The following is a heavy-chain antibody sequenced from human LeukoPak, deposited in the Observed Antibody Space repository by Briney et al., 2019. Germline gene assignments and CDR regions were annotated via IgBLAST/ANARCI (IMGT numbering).Heavy chain of an antibody. D-gene: IGHD3-22*01. Sequence: PGGSLRLSCAASGFTFSSYAMSWVRQAPGKGLEWVSAISGSGGRTHYADSVKGRFTISRDNSKNTLYLQMNSLRAEDTAVYYCAKEENYYDSSGYRHNAYWGQGTLVTVSS. CDR3: AKEENYYDSSGYRHNAY. V-gene: IGHV3-23*01. J-gene: IGHJ4*02. CDR2: ISGSGGRT. CDR1: GFTFSSYA.